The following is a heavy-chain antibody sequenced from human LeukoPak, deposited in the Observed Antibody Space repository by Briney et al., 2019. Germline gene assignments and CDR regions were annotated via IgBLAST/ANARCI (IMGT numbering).Heavy chain of an antibody. Sequence: GGSLRLSCAASGFTFSDYYMSWVRQAPGKGLEWVSYISSSGSTIYYADSVKGRFTISRDNAKNSLYLQMNSLRAEDTAVYYCAGGAYYYGTREDYWGQGTLVTVSS. D-gene: IGHD3-10*01. CDR2: ISSSGSTI. CDR1: GFTFSDYY. CDR3: AGGAYYYGTREDY. J-gene: IGHJ4*02. V-gene: IGHV3-11*01.